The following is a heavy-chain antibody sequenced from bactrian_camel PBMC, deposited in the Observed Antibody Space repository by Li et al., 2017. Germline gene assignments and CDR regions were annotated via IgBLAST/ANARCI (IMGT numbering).Heavy chain of an antibody. D-gene: IGHD3*01. CDR1: RYSERDC. V-gene: IGHV3S55*01. Sequence: HVQLVESGVGSVQAGGSLRLSCKVSRYSERDCIGWFRQAPGQEPEGVAAIDGDGRTTYADSVKGRFTVSEDSAKNTLYLQMDNLQPGDTAMYYCAAGDTDCYGGTLWSPAYKYWGQGTQVTVS. J-gene: IGHJ4*01. CDR3: AAGDTDCYGGTLWSPAYKY. CDR2: IDGDGRT.